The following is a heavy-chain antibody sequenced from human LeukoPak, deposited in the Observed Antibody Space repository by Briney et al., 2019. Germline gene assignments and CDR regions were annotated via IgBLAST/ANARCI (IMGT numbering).Heavy chain of an antibody. CDR2: IKQDGSEK. V-gene: IGHV3-7*01. CDR1: GFTFSSYW. J-gene: IGHJ3*02. Sequence: PGGSLRLSCAASGFTFSSYWMSWVRQAPGKGLEWVANIKQDGSEKYYVDSVKGRFTISRDNAKNSLYLQMNSLRAEDTAVYYCARGITIFGVVIGAFHIWGQRTMVTVSS. D-gene: IGHD3-3*01. CDR3: ARGITIFGVVIGAFHI.